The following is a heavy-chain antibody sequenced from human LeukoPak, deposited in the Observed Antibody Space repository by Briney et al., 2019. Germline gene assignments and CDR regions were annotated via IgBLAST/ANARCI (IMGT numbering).Heavy chain of an antibody. CDR2: ISSSSSTI. J-gene: IGHJ3*02. CDR3: ARDRPLGWNDGGAFDI. Sequence: GGSLRLSCAASGFTFSSYSMNWVRQAPGKGLEWVSYISSSSSTIYYADSVKGRFTISRDNAKNPLYLQMNSLRAEDTAVYYCARDRPLGWNDGGAFDIWGQGTMVTVSS. CDR1: GFTFSSYS. D-gene: IGHD1-1*01. V-gene: IGHV3-48*04.